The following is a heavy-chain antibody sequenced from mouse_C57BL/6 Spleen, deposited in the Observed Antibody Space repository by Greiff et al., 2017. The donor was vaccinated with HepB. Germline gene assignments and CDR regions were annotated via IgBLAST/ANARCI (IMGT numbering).Heavy chain of an antibody. CDR2: INPGSGGT. Sequence: VQLQQSGAELVRPGPSVKVSCKASGYAFTNYLIEWVKQRPGQGLEWIGVINPGSGGTNYNEKFKGKATLTADKSSSTAYMQLSSLTSEDSAVYFCARSLYGSSYGYWGQGTTLTVSS. CDR3: ARSLYGSSYGY. J-gene: IGHJ2*01. V-gene: IGHV1-54*01. D-gene: IGHD1-1*01. CDR1: GYAFTNYL.